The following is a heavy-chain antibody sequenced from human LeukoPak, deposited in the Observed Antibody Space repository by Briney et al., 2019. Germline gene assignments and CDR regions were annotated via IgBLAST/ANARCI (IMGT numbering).Heavy chain of an antibody. CDR2: IYYSGST. J-gene: IGHJ1*01. Sequence: SESLSLTCTVSGGSIGSYYWSWIRQPPGKGLEWIGYIYYSGSTNYNPSLKSRVTISLDTSKNQFSMNLISVTAADTAVYYCARGRGSSWYRYLQHWGQGTLVTVSS. V-gene: IGHV4-59*01. CDR3: ARGRGSSWYRYLQH. D-gene: IGHD6-13*01. CDR1: GGSIGSYY.